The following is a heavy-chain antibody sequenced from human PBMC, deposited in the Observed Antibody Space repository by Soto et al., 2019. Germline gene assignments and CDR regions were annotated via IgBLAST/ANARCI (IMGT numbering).Heavy chain of an antibody. CDR2: IIPIFGTA. D-gene: IGHD4-17*01. V-gene: IGHV1-69*01. CDR3: AREGHPLTTVTTSYGMDV. CDR1: GGTFSSYA. Sequence: QVQLVQSGAEVKKPGSSVKVSYKASGGTFSSYAISWVRQAPGQGLEWMGGIIPIFGTANYAQKFQGRVTITADESSSTAYMEVSSVRSKDTDVYCCAREGHPLTTVTTSYGMDVWGQGTTVTVSS. J-gene: IGHJ6*02.